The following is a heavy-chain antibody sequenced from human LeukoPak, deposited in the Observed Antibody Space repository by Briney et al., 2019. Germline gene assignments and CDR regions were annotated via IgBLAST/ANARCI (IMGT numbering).Heavy chain of an antibody. CDR1: GGSISSYY. J-gene: IGHJ2*01. Sequence: SETLPLTCTVSGGSISSYYWSWIRQPPGKGLEWIGYMYYSGSTNYNPSLKSRVTISVDTSKNQFSLKLSSVTAADTAVYYCATLTRYYDSSGYSYWYFDLWGRGTLVTVSS. D-gene: IGHD3-22*01. CDR3: ATLTRYYDSSGYSYWYFDL. CDR2: MYYSGST. V-gene: IGHV4-59*01.